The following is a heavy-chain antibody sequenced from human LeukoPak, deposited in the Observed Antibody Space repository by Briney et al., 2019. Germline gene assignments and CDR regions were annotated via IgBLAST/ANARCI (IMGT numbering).Heavy chain of an antibody. CDR1: GSTFSSYA. CDR3: ATGLDWNWFN. V-gene: IGHV3-23*01. CDR2: ISGSGGST. Sequence: PGGSLRLSCAASGSTFSSYAMSWVRQAPGKGLEWVSVISGSGGSTYYADSVKGRFTISRDNSKNTLYLQMNSLRAEDTAVYYCATGLDWNWFNWGQGTLVTVSS. D-gene: IGHD1-7*01. J-gene: IGHJ4*02.